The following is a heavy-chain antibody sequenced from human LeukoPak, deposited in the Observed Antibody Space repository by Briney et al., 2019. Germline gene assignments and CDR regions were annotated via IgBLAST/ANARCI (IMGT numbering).Heavy chain of an antibody. Sequence: PGGSLRLSCAASGFTLSSYWMHWVRQAPGKGLVWVSRINSDGSSTSYADSVKGRFTISRDNAKNTLYLQMNSLRAEDTAVYYCARDHLSSGSSPDYYYYYYMDVWGKGTTVTISS. D-gene: IGHD6-19*01. CDR3: ARDHLSSGSSPDYYYYYYMDV. V-gene: IGHV3-74*01. CDR2: INSDGSST. J-gene: IGHJ6*03. CDR1: GFTLSSYW.